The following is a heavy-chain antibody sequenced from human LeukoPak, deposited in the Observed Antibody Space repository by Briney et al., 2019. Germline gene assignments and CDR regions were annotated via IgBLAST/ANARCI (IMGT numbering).Heavy chain of an antibody. D-gene: IGHD3-10*01. CDR2: INPNSGGT. CDR1: GYTFTGYN. Sequence: GASMKVSCKASGYTFTGYNMHWVRQAPGQGLEGMGWINPNSGGTNYAQKFQGRVTMTRDTSISTAYMELSRLRSDDTAVYYCARVRDYYGSGSYYTWGQGTLVTVSS. V-gene: IGHV1-2*02. CDR3: ARVRDYYGSGSYYT. J-gene: IGHJ5*02.